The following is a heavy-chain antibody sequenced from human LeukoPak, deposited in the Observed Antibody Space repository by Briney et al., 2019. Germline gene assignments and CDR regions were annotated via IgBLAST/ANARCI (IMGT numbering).Heavy chain of an antibody. CDR2: IYYSGST. V-gene: IGHV4-59*01. CDR3: ARDPWGSSWYWKYYYYYMDV. D-gene: IGHD6-13*01. CDR1: GGSISSYY. Sequence: SETLSLTCTVSGGSISSYYWTWIRQPPGKGLEWIGYIYYSGSTNYNPSLKSRVTISVDTSKNQFSLKLSSVTAADTAVYYCARDPWGSSWYWKYYYYYMDVWGKGTTVTVSS. J-gene: IGHJ6*03.